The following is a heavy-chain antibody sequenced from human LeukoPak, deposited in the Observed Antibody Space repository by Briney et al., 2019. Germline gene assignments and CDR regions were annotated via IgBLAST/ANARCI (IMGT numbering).Heavy chain of an antibody. Sequence: GGSLRLSCAASGFTFDDYAMHWVRQAPGKGLEWVSGISWNSGSIGYADSVKGRLTISRDNAKNSMYLQMNSLRAEDTALYYCAKETYYDILTEFDPWGQGTLVTVSS. D-gene: IGHD3-9*01. CDR1: GFTFDDYA. J-gene: IGHJ5*02. CDR2: ISWNSGSI. CDR3: AKETYYDILTEFDP. V-gene: IGHV3-9*01.